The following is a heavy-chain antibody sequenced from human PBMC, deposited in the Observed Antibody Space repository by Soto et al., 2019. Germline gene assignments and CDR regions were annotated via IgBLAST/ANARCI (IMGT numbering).Heavy chain of an antibody. CDR2: IYHSGST. CDR3: ARSQNYYYDSSRGLLDP. D-gene: IGHD3-22*01. V-gene: IGHV4-4*02. J-gene: IGHJ5*02. Sequence: SETLSLTCAVSSGSISSSNWWSWVRQPPGTGLEWIGEIYHSGSTNYNPSLKSRVTISVDKSKNQFSLKLSSVTAADTAVYYCARSQNYYYDSSRGLLDPWGQGTLVTVSS. CDR1: SGSISSSNW.